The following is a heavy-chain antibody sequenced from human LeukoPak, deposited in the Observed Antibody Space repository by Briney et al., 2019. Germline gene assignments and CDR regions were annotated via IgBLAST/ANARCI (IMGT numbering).Heavy chain of an antibody. D-gene: IGHD5-12*01. Sequence: WASVTVSCKASGYTFTSYAMHWVRQAPGQRLEWMGWINAGNGNTKYSQKFQGRVTITRDTSASTAYMELSSLRSEDTAVYYCARELAVATDWFDPWGQGTLVTVSS. J-gene: IGHJ5*02. V-gene: IGHV1-3*01. CDR3: ARELAVATDWFDP. CDR2: INAGNGNT. CDR1: GYTFTSYA.